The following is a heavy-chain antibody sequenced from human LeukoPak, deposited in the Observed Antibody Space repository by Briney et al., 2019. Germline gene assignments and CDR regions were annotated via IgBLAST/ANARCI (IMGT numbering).Heavy chain of an antibody. J-gene: IGHJ4*02. CDR3: AKAGDYYGSGSFFPYDY. CDR1: GFTFSSYG. V-gene: IGHV3-30*02. D-gene: IGHD3-10*01. CDR2: IRYDGSNK. Sequence: GGSLRLSCAASGFTFSSYGMHWVRQAPGKGLEWVAFIRYDGSNKYYADSVKGRFTISRDNSKNTLYLQMNSVRAEDTAVYYCAKAGDYYGSGSFFPYDYWGQGTLVTVSS.